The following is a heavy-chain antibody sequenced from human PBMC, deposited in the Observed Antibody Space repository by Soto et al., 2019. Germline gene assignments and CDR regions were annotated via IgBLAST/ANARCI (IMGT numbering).Heavy chain of an antibody. J-gene: IGHJ3*02. V-gene: IGHV4-59*01. CDR3: ARVLGYYVFWSGRGGLDAFDI. Sequence: SETLSLTCTVSGGSISSYYWSWIRQPPGKGLEWFGYIYYSGSTNYNPSLKSRVTISVDTSKNQSSLKLSSVTAADTAVYYCARVLGYYVFWSGRGGLDAFDIWGPGTMVTVSS. CDR2: IYYSGST. CDR1: GGSISSYY. D-gene: IGHD3-3*01.